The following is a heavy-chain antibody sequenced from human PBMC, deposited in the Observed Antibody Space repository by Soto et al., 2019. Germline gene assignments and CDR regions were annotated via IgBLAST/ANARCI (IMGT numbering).Heavy chain of an antibody. Sequence: QVHLVESGGGVVQPGRSQRLSCAASGFTFSSYGMHWVRQAPGKGLEWVAFISYDATNKYYADSVRGRFTISRDNSKNTLNQQLNSLRVEDTALYYCVKDKMDYGLFDSWGQGTLVTVSS. CDR3: VKDKMDYGLFDS. J-gene: IGHJ4*02. CDR2: ISYDATNK. D-gene: IGHD4-17*01. CDR1: GFTFSSYG. V-gene: IGHV3-30*18.